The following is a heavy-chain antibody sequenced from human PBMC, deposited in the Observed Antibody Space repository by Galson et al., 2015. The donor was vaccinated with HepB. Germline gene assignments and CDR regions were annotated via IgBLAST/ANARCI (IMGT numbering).Heavy chain of an antibody. J-gene: IGHJ3*02. Sequence: SLRLSCAASGFTFSSYSMNWVRQAPGKGLEWVSSISSSSSYIYYADSVKGRFTISRDNAKNSLYLQMNSLRAEDTAVYYCARGAHIVATIRGVDAFDIWGQGTMVTVSS. CDR2: ISSSSSYI. V-gene: IGHV3-21*01. D-gene: IGHD5-12*01. CDR3: ARGAHIVATIRGVDAFDI. CDR1: GFTFSSYS.